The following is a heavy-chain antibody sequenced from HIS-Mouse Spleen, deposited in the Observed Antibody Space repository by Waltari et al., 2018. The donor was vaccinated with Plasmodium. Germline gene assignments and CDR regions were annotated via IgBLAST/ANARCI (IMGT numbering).Heavy chain of an antibody. Sequence: QVTLRESGPALVKPKQTLTLTCTFSGCSLSNSGMCVSWIRQPPGTALELLARIGWDDDKYYSTSLKTRLTISKDTSKNQVVLTMTNMDPVDTATYYCARTTYSSSSAKYYYYGMDVWGQGTTVTVSS. J-gene: IGHJ6*02. CDR1: GCSLSNSGMC. V-gene: IGHV2-70*15. CDR3: ARTTYSSSSAKYYYYGMDV. D-gene: IGHD6-6*01. CDR2: IGWDDDK.